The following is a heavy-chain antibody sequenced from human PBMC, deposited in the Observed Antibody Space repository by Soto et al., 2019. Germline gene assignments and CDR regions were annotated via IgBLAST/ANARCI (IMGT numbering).Heavy chain of an antibody. CDR3: ARDLGGWPDY. J-gene: IGHJ4*02. CDR2: INAGNGNT. V-gene: IGHV1-3*01. D-gene: IGHD2-15*01. Sequence: ASVKVSCKVSGYTLTELSIHWVRQAPGQRLEWMGWINAGNGNTKYSQKFQGRVTITRDTSASTAYMELSSLRSEDTAVYYCARDLGGWPDYWGQGTLVTVSS. CDR1: GYTLTELS.